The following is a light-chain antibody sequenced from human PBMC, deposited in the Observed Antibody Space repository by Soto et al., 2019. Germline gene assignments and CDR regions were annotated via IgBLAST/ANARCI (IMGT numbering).Light chain of an antibody. Sequence: QSALTQPASVSGSPGQSITISCTGTSNDVGGYNYVSWYQQHPGKAPKLLIQGVTHRLSGVTNRFSGSSSCNTASLTISGLQAEDEADYYCRSYRGGSTLVFGGGTKVAVL. V-gene: IGLV2-14*01. CDR2: GVT. CDR3: RSYRGGSTLV. CDR1: SNDVGGYNY. J-gene: IGLJ1*01.